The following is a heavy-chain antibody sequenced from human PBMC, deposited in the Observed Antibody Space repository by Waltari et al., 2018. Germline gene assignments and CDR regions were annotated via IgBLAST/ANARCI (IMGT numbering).Heavy chain of an antibody. Sequence: EVQLVESGGGVGQPGGSLRVPGAASGFTVRNHEVDGARPAPGKGEEWFSYISASDSTVQYADSVRGRFTISRDNAKNSLYLQMNSLRADDTAIYYCASRSIADTHHSFDIWGQWTMVTVSS. J-gene: IGHJ3*02. V-gene: IGHV3-48*03. CDR2: ISASDSTV. D-gene: IGHD6-6*01. CDR1: GFTVRNHE. CDR3: ASRSIADTHHSFDI.